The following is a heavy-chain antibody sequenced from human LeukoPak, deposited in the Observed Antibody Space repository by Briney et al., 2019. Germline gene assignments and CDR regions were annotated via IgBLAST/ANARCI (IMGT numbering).Heavy chain of an antibody. Sequence: ASVKVSCKASGGTFSSYAISWVRQAPGQGLEWMGRIIPIFGTANYAQKFQGRVTITTDESPSTAYMELSSLRSEDTAVYYCASPSTMVRGYDAFDIWGQGTMVTVSS. J-gene: IGHJ3*02. V-gene: IGHV1-69*05. CDR3: ASPSTMVRGYDAFDI. D-gene: IGHD3-10*01. CDR2: IIPIFGTA. CDR1: GGTFSSYA.